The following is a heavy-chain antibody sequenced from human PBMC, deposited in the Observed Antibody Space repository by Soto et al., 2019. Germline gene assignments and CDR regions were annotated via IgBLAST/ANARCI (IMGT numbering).Heavy chain of an antibody. CDR1: GFTFSSYA. CDR2: SRNKPNSYTT. CDR3: VRVSSGYFHDC. D-gene: IGHD3-22*01. V-gene: IGHV3-72*01. J-gene: IGHJ4*02. Sequence: PGGSLRLSCAASGFTFSSYAMSWVRQAPGKGLEWVGRSRNKPNSYTTEYAASVKGRFTISRDGSKNSLYLQMNSLNTEDTAVYYCVRVSSGYFHDCWGQGILVTVSS.